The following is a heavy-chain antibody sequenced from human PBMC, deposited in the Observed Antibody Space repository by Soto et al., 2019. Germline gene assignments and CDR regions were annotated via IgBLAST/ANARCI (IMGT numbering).Heavy chain of an antibody. CDR2: INHSGST. Sequence: SETLSLTCAVYGGSFSGYYWSWIRQPPGKGLEWIGEINHSGSTNYNPSLKSRVTISVDTSKNQFSLKLSSVTAADTAVYYCAVVPAAHRYYYYYMDVWGKGTTVTVSS. CDR3: AVVPAAHRYYYYYMDV. V-gene: IGHV4-34*01. J-gene: IGHJ6*03. CDR1: GGSFSGYY. D-gene: IGHD2-2*01.